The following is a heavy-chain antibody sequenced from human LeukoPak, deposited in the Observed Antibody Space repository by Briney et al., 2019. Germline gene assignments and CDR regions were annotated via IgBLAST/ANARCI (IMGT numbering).Heavy chain of an antibody. CDR2: IFYSGST. CDR1: GGSTSSSSYY. D-gene: IGHD4-11*01. Sequence: PSETPSPTRTVSGGSTSSSSYYSGWIRPPPRKGPEWVGTIFYSGSTYYNPSLKSRVTVSVDTSKNQFSLKVSSVTAADTAVYYCARHAAIRNYVGSLDSWGQGTLVTVSS. J-gene: IGHJ4*02. CDR3: ARHAAIRNYVGSLDS. V-gene: IGHV4-39*01.